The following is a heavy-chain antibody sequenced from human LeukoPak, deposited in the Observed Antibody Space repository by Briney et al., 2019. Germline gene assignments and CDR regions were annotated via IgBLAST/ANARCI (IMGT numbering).Heavy chain of an antibody. D-gene: IGHD6-13*01. Sequence: GGSLRLSCAASGFTFSSYGMHWVRQAPGKGLEWVAVISYDGSNKYYADSVKGRFTISRDNSKNTLYLQMNSLRAEDTAVYYCAKGELYSSSWYSYWGQGTLVTVSS. CDR1: GFTFSSYG. CDR2: ISYDGSNK. CDR3: AKGELYSSSWYSY. J-gene: IGHJ4*02. V-gene: IGHV3-30*18.